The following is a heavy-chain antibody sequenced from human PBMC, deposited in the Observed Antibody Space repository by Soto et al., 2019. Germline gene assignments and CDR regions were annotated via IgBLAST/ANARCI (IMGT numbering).Heavy chain of an antibody. V-gene: IGHV3-7*04. CDR2: INQDGSDK. J-gene: IGHJ6*02. CDR3: ARAGG. Sequence: ESGGCLVQPGGSLRLSCAASGFTFSRDWMSWGRQAPGKRLEWVANINQDGSDKYYVDSVKVRFTISRDNAKNSLDLQMNSLRAEDTAVYYCARAGGWCQGTTVTVSS. CDR1: GFTFSRDW.